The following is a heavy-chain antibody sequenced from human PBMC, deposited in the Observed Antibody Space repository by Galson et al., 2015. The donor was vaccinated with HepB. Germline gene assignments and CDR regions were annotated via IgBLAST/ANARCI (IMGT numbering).Heavy chain of an antibody. CDR1: GFTFNTHT. CDR3: ASWPSDDTLVLDY. V-gene: IGHV3-21*01. Sequence: SLRLSCATSGFTFNTHTMNWVRQAPGKGLEWVSSISSSGTYMNYADSVKGRFFISRNNAKNSLYSEMNSLRAEDTAVYYCASWPSDDTLVLDYWGQGTLVTVSS. J-gene: IGHJ4*02. D-gene: IGHD3-10*01. CDR2: ISSSGTYM.